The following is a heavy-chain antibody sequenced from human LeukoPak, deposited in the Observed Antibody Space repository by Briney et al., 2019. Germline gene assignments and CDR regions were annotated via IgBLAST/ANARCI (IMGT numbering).Heavy chain of an antibody. CDR2: IYYSGST. CDR1: GGSISSYY. CDR3: ARHPSSGSYFDY. D-gene: IGHD1-26*01. V-gene: IGHV4-59*08. Sequence: SETLSLTCTVSGGSISSYYWSWIRQPPGKGLEWIGYIYYSGSTNYNPSLKSRVTMSVDTSKNQFSLKLSSVTAADTAVYYCARHPSSGSYFDYWGQGTLVTVSS. J-gene: IGHJ4*02.